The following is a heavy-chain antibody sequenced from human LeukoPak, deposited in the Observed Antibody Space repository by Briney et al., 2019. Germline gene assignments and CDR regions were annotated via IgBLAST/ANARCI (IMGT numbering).Heavy chain of an antibody. Sequence: ASVKVSCKASGYTFTSYGISWVRQAPGQGLEWMGGISAYNGNTNYAQKLQGRVTMTTYTSTSTAYMELRSLRSDDTAVYYCARDLRVITEGDFDYWGQGTLVTVSS. D-gene: IGHD3-16*01. J-gene: IGHJ4*02. CDR2: ISAYNGNT. V-gene: IGHV1-18*01. CDR1: GYTFTSYG. CDR3: ARDLRVITEGDFDY.